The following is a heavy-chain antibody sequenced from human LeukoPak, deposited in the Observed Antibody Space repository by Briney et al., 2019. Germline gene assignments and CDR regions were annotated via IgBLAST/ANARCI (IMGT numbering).Heavy chain of an antibody. J-gene: IGHJ6*03. D-gene: IGHD7-27*01. CDR3: ARGTGDRYYYYYMDV. V-gene: IGHV4-59*01. Sequence: PSETLSLTCTVSGGSISSYYWSWIRQPPGKGLEWIGYIYYSGSTNYNPSLKSRVTISIDTSKNQFSLNLSSVTAADTAVYYCARGTGDRYYYYYMDVWGKGTTVIVSS. CDR1: GGSISSYY. CDR2: IYYSGST.